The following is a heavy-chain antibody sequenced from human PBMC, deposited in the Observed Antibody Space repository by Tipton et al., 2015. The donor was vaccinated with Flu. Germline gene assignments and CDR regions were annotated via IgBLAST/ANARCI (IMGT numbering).Heavy chain of an antibody. CDR3: ARGETAFDAFDI. J-gene: IGHJ3*02. Sequence: GSLRLSCAASGFTFSSYFMNWVRQAPGKGLEWVSSISSRSSYMYYADSVKGRFTISRDNAKNSLYLQMNSLRAEDTAVYYCARGETAFDAFDIWGQGTMVTVSS. V-gene: IGHV3-21*01. CDR1: GFTFSSYF. D-gene: IGHD1-1*01. CDR2: ISSRSSYM.